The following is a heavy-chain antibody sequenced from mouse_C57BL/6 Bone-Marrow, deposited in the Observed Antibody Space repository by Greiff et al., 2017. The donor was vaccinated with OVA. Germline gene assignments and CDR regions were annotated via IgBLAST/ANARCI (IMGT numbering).Heavy chain of an antibody. Sequence: QVQLQQSGAELVKPGASVKMSCKASGYTFTSYWITWVKQRPGQGLEWIGDIYPGSGSTNYNEKFKSKATLTVDTSSSTAYMQLSSLTSEDSAVYYCAREDGYYYAMDYWGQGTSVTVSS. CDR1: GYTFTSYW. CDR3: AREDGYYYAMDY. CDR2: IYPGSGST. V-gene: IGHV1-55*01. J-gene: IGHJ4*01. D-gene: IGHD2-3*01.